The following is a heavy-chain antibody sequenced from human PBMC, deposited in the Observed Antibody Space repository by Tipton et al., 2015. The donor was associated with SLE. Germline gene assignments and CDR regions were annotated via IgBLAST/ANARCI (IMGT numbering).Heavy chain of an antibody. CDR1: GGSITNSNYF. J-gene: IGHJ4*02. D-gene: IGHD1-7*01. V-gene: IGHV4-39*07. Sequence: GLVKPSETLSLTCSVSGGSITNSNYFWGWIRQPPGKGLEWIGRIYASGSTEYNPSLKSRVTISVDTAKDQFSLRLTSLTAADTAVYYCARVPRYNWNYIADWGQGTLVSVSS. CDR2: IYASGST. CDR3: ARVPRYNWNYIAD.